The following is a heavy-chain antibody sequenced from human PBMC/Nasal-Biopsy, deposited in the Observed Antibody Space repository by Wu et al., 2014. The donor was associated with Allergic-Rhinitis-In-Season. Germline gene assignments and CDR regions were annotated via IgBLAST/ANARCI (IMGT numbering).Heavy chain of an antibody. CDR2: IHYSGST. Sequence: TLSLTCTVSGGSISSNNYYWGWIRQPPGKGLEWIGSIHYSGSTYSNPSLKSRVTMSVDTSKRQFSLRLSSVTAADTAVYYCARDLGFGELLGYFDYWGQETLVTVSS. D-gene: IGHD3-10*01. CDR3: ARDLGFGELLGYFDY. J-gene: IGHJ4*02. CDR1: GGSISSNNYY. V-gene: IGHV4-39*07.